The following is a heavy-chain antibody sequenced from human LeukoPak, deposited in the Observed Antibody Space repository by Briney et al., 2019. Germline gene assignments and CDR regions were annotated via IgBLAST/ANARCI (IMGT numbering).Heavy chain of an antibody. CDR1: GYTFTSYH. V-gene: IGHV1-46*01. J-gene: IGHJ5*02. CDR3: ARANMVRVVGSCYNRNWFDT. Sequence: ASVKVSCKASGYTFTSYHMHWVRQAPGQGLEWMGIINPSGGSTNYAQRFLDRVTITRDTSISTAYMELSRPMSDDTAVYYYARANMVRVVGSCYNRNWFDTWGQGTLVTVSS. CDR2: INPSGGST. D-gene: IGHD3-10*01.